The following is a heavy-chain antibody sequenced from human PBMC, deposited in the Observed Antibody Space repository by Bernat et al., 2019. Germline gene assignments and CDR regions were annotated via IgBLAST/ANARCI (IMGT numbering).Heavy chain of an antibody. V-gene: IGHV1-46*01. CDR3: ARSFYDSSGYYYYYYYYGMDV. Sequence: QVQLVQSGAEVKKPGASVKVSCKASGYTFTSYYMHWVRQAPGQGLEWMGIINPSVGSTSYAQKFQGRVTMTRDTTTSTVYMGLSSLRSEETAVYYCARSFYDSSGYYYYYYYYGMDVWGQGTTVTVSS. CDR1: GYTFTSYY. J-gene: IGHJ6*02. D-gene: IGHD3-22*01. CDR2: INPSVGST.